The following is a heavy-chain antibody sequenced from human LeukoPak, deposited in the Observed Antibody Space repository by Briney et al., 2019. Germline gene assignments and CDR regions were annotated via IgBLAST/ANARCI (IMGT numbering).Heavy chain of an antibody. CDR2: IYYSGST. J-gene: IGHJ4*02. V-gene: IGHV4-59*01. D-gene: IGHD3-9*01. CDR1: GGSISSYY. Sequence: SETLSLTCTVSGGSISSYYWSWIRQPPGKGLEWIGYIYYSGSTNYNPSLKSRVTISVDTFKNQFSLKLSSVTAADTAVYYCARSYDILTGYYGYDYWGQGTLVTVSS. CDR3: ARSYDILTGYYGYDY.